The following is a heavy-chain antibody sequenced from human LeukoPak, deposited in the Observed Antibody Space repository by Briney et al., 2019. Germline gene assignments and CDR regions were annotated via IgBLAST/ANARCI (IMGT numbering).Heavy chain of an antibody. CDR1: GFTFSSYS. J-gene: IGHJ5*02. D-gene: IGHD3-16*02. V-gene: IGHV3-21*01. CDR2: ISSSSSYI. Sequence: KPGGSLRLSCAASGFTFSSYSMNWVRQPPGKGLEWVSSISSSSSYIYYADSVKGRFTISRDNAKNSLYLQMNSLRAEDTAVYYCARATGDYVWGSYRPNWFDPWGQGTLVTVSS. CDR3: ARATGDYVWGSYRPNWFDP.